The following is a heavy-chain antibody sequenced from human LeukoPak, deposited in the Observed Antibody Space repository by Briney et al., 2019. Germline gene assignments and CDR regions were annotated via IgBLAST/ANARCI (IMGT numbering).Heavy chain of an antibody. CDR1: GFTFSSYA. D-gene: IGHD2-8*01. J-gene: IGHJ4*02. CDR3: ARARKIGGVLAFGY. V-gene: IGHV3-30*04. Sequence: GGSLRLSCAASGFTFSSYAMHWVRQAPGKGLEWVAVISYDGSNKYYADSVKGRFTISRDNSKNTLYLQMNSLRAEDTAVYYCARARKIGGVLAFGYWGQGTLVTVSS. CDR2: ISYDGSNK.